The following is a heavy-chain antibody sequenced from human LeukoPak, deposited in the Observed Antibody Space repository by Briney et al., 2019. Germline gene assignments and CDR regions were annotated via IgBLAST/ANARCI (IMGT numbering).Heavy chain of an antibody. Sequence: GGSLRLSCEGSGFTFSNYWMGWVRQAPGKGLQWVANIKTDGSEKYYVDSVKGRFTISRDNAKNSLYLQMNSLRAEDTAVYYCVRDFSPYCGGDCYFDAFDIWGQGTVVTVSS. D-gene: IGHD2-21*01. V-gene: IGHV3-7*01. J-gene: IGHJ3*02. CDR3: VRDFSPYCGGDCYFDAFDI. CDR2: IKTDGSEK. CDR1: GFTFSNYW.